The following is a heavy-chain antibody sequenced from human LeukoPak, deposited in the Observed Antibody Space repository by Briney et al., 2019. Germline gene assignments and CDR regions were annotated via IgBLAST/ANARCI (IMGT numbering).Heavy chain of an antibody. CDR1: GFTFSSYG. CDR2: ISYDGSNK. V-gene: IGHV3-30*18. CDR3: AKDISRWLQSCFDY. J-gene: IGHJ4*02. D-gene: IGHD5-24*01. Sequence: GGSLRLSCAASGFTFSSYGMHWVRQAPGKGLEWVAVISYDGSNKYYADSVKCRFTISRDNSKNTLYLQMNSLRAEDTAVYYCAKDISRWLQSCFDYWGQGTLVTVSS.